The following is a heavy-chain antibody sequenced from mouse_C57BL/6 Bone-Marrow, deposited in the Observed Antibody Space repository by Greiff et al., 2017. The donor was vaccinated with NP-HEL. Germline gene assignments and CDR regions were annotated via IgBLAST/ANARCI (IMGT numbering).Heavy chain of an antibody. CDR3: VRRRDVESYWYFDV. CDR2: IRSKSNNYAT. CDR1: GFSFNTYA. V-gene: IGHV10-1*01. Sequence: EVMLVESGGGLVQPKGSLKLSCAASGFSFNTYAMNWVRQAPGKGLEWVARIRSKSNNYATYYADSVKDRFTISRDDSESMLYLQMNNVKTEDTAMYYCVRRRDVESYWYFDVWGTGTTVTVSS. J-gene: IGHJ1*03. D-gene: IGHD3-3*01.